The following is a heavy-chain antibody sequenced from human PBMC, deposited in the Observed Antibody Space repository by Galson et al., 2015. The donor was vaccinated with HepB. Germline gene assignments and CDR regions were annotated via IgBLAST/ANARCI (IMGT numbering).Heavy chain of an antibody. V-gene: IGHV1-8*01. CDR2: MNPNNGNT. D-gene: IGHD1-26*01. CDR3: ARGPKVGAIFEGFDY. Sequence: SVKVSCKASGYTFTSYDISWVRQATGQGLEWMGWMNPNNGNTGSAQKFQGRLIMARDTSINTAYMELSSLTSDDTAVYYCARGPKVGAIFEGFDYWGQGTLVTVSS. J-gene: IGHJ4*02. CDR1: GYTFTSYD.